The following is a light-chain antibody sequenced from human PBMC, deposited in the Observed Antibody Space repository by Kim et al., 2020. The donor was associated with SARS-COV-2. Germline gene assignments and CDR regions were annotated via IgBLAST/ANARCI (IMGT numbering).Light chain of an antibody. CDR3: AAWDDTLSARV. J-gene: IGLJ3*02. CDR2: ANN. CDR1: TSNVGETF. Sequence: GQSVPFSFSGTTSNVGETFVFLYQPLPGTAPSLLIYANNQWPSGVPDRFSGSKSGTSASLAISGLRSEDEADYYCAAWDDTLSARVFGGGTQLTVL. V-gene: IGLV1-47*02.